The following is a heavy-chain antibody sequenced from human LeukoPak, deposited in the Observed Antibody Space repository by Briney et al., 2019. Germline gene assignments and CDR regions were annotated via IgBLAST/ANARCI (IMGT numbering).Heavy chain of an antibody. D-gene: IGHD2-21*01. Sequence: EGSLRLFCAASGFTFSSFSMNWVRQAPGKGPEWVSYITSSGTTIYYADSVKGRFTISRDDAKNSLYLQMNSLRAEDSAVYYCVRDHLWSFDIWGQGTVVTVSS. CDR2: ITSSGTTI. V-gene: IGHV3-48*04. CDR3: VRDHLWSFDI. J-gene: IGHJ3*02. CDR1: GFTFSSFS.